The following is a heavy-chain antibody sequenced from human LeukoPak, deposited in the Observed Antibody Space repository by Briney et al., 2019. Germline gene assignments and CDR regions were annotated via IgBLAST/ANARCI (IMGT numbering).Heavy chain of an antibody. V-gene: IGHV1-69*05. D-gene: IGHD2-2*01. CDR2: IVPIFGTA. CDR3: ASCWTSCHQDAFDI. CDR1: GGTFSSYA. J-gene: IGHJ3*02. Sequence: GSSVKVSVKASGGTFSSYAISWVRQAPGQGREWMGGIVPIFGTANYAQKFQGRVTITTDESTSTAYMELSSLRPEDTAVYYCASCWTSCHQDAFDIWGQGTMVTVSS.